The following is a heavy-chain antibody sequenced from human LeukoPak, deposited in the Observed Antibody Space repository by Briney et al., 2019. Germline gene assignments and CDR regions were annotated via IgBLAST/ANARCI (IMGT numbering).Heavy chain of an antibody. CDR1: GYTFTSYY. J-gene: IGHJ6*02. CDR3: ARDWGLIAAAGTDYYYGMDV. CDR2: INPSGGST. V-gene: IGHV1-46*01. D-gene: IGHD6-13*01. Sequence: ASVKVSCKASGYTFTSYYMHWVRQAPGQGLGWMGIINPSGGSTSYAQKFQGRVTMTRDTSTSTVYMELSSLRSEDTAVYYCARDWGLIAAAGTDYYYGMDVWGQGTTVTVSS.